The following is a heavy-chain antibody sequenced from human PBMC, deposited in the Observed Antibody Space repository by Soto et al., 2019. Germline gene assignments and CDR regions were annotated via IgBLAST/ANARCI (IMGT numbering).Heavy chain of an antibody. CDR1: GFTFSSYS. V-gene: IGHV3-48*01. CDR2: ISSSSSTI. J-gene: IGHJ6*03. CDR3: ARDNALLLYYYYMDV. Sequence: EVQLVESGGGLVQPGGSLRLSCAAYGFTFSSYSMNWVRQAPGKGLEWVSYISSSSSTIYYADSVKGRFTISRDNAKNSLYLQMNSLRAEDTAVYYCARDNALLLYYYYMDVWGKGTTVTVSS. D-gene: IGHD3-16*01.